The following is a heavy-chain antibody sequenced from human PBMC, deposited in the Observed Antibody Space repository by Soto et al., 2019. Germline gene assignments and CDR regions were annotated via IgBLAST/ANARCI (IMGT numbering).Heavy chain of an antibody. CDR1: GYTFTSND. V-gene: IGHV1-3*01. CDR2: INAGNGNT. D-gene: IGHD3-22*01. J-gene: IGHJ4*02. CDR3: ARGSGYYYWDDY. Sequence: ASVKVSCKASGYTFTSNDINWVRQAAGQGLEWMGWINAGNGNTKYSQKFQGRVTITRDTSASTAYMELSSLRSEDTAVYYCARGSGYYYWDDYWGQGTLVTVSS.